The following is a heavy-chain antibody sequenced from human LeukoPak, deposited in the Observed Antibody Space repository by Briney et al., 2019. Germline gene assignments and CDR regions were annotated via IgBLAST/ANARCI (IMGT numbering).Heavy chain of an antibody. J-gene: IGHJ4*02. D-gene: IGHD2-15*01. Sequence: SETLSLTCTVSDGAIAGYSWSWIRQPPGKGLEWIGYIYYSGSTNYNPSLKSRVTISVDTSKNQFSLKLRPVTAADTAVYYCARGGCSGGSCYSLSDYFDYWGQGTLVTVSS. CDR1: DGAIAGYS. V-gene: IGHV4-59*01. CDR2: IYYSGST. CDR3: ARGGCSGGSCYSLSDYFDY.